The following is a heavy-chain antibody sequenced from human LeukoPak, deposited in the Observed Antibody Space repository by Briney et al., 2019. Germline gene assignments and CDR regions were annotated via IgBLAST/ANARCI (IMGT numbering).Heavy chain of an antibody. CDR1: GYTFTSYA. D-gene: IGHD6-19*01. V-gene: IGHV1-3*01. Sequence: ASVKVSCKASGYTFTSYAMHWVRQAPGQRLEWMGWINAGNGNTKYSQKFQGRVTITRDTPASTAYMELSSLRSEDTAVYYCARGRGSGWSLFDYWGQGTLVTVSS. CDR2: INAGNGNT. CDR3: ARGRGSGWSLFDY. J-gene: IGHJ4*02.